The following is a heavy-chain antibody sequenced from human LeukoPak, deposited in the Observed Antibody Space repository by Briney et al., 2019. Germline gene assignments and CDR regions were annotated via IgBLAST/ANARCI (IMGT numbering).Heavy chain of an antibody. CDR2: ISISGENT. Sequence: GGSLRLACAASGFTFSSYAMSWVRQAPGEGLEWVSAISISGENTYYADSVKGRFTISRDTSRNTLYLQMHSLRAEDTAVYYCARLISTSSSRFSDYWGQGTLVTVSS. J-gene: IGHJ4*02. D-gene: IGHD6-6*01. V-gene: IGHV3-23*01. CDR1: GFTFSSYA. CDR3: ARLISTSSSRFSDY.